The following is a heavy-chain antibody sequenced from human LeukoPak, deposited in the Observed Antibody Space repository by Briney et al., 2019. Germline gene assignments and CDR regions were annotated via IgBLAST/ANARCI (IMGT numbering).Heavy chain of an antibody. CDR2: INPNGGST. CDR1: GYTFTTYY. D-gene: IGHD1-26*01. CDR3: ARGASVGAFDY. J-gene: IGHJ4*02. Sequence: ASVTVSCKASGYTFTTYYLHWVRQAPGQGLEWMGIINPNGGSTNYAQNFQGRVTMTRDTSTSTVYMELSSLRSEDTAVYYCARGASVGAFDYWGPGTLVTVSS. V-gene: IGHV1-46*01.